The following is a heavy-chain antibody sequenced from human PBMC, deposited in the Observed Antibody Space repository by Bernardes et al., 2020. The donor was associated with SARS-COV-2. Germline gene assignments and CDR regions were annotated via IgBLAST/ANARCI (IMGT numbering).Heavy chain of an antibody. CDR2: MNPNSGNT. J-gene: IGHJ6*02. D-gene: IGHD6-19*01. V-gene: IGHV1-8*02. CDR1: GYTFSSYD. Sequence: ASVKVSCKASGYTFSSYDINWVRQATGQGLEWMGWMNPNSGNTGYAQKFQGRVTMTRNTSISTAYMELSSLRSDDTAVYYCARGRGNSSGWYYYGLDVWGQGITVNVSS. CDR3: ARGRGNSSGWYYYGLDV.